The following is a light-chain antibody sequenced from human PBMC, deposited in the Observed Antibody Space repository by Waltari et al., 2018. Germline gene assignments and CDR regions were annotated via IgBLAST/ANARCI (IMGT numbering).Light chain of an antibody. Sequence: DIQMTQSPASLAASLGDRVTITCRPSQGVTTSLNWYQQQSGEPPELLISAAPSFQSGVPSRFSGSGSGTDFTLTITHLQPEDVATYFCQQSHSPPFTFGPGTKV. CDR1: QGVTTS. CDR3: QQSHSPPFT. CDR2: AAP. V-gene: IGKV1-39*01. J-gene: IGKJ3*01.